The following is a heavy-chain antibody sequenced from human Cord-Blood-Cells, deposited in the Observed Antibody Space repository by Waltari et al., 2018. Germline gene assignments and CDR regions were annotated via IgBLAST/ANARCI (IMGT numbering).Heavy chain of an antibody. CDR3: ARGTGGGYSSSSGTFDY. D-gene: IGHD6-6*01. CDR1: GGSFSDYY. Sequence: QVQLQQWGAGLLKPSETLSLTCAVYGGSFSDYYWSWIRQPPGKGLGWIWEINHSGSTNYNPSLKSRVTISVDTSKNQFSLKLSSVTAAETAVYYCARGTGGGYSSSSGTFDYWGQGTLVTVSS. J-gene: IGHJ4*02. CDR2: INHSGST. V-gene: IGHV4-34*01.